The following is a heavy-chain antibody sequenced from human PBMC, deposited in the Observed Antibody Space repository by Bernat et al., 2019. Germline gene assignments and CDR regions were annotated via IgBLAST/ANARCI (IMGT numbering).Heavy chain of an antibody. CDR2: INSDGSST. Sequence: EVQLVESGGGLVQPGGSLRLSCAASGFTFSCYWMHWVRQAPGKGLVWVSRINSDGSSTTYADSVKGRFTISRDNAKNTLYLQMNSLRAEDTAVYYCARGYSGSYRVDYWGQGTLVTVSS. CDR3: ARGYSGSYRVDY. V-gene: IGHV3-74*01. CDR1: GFTFSCYW. J-gene: IGHJ4*02. D-gene: IGHD1-26*01.